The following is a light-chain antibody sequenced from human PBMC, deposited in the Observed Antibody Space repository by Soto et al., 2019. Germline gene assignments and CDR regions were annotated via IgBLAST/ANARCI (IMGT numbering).Light chain of an antibody. CDR1: QSVSSY. CDR3: QQRSKWPPEVT. Sequence: EIVFTQSPATLSLSPGERATLSCRASQSVSSYLAWYQQKPGQAPRLLIYDASNRATGISARFSGSGSGTDFTLTISSLEPEDFAVYYCQQRSKWPPEVTFGQGTRLEIK. J-gene: IGKJ5*01. CDR2: DAS. V-gene: IGKV3-11*01.